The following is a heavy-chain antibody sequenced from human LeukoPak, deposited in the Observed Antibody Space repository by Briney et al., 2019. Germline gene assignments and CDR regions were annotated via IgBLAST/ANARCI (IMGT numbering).Heavy chain of an antibody. Sequence: GGSLRLSCAASGFTFSNYAIHWVRQAPGKGLEWVANIKQDGSEKYYVDSVKGRFTISRDNAKNSLYLQMNSLRAEDTAVYYCAREGPSSPFGGADYWGQGTLVTVSS. J-gene: IGHJ4*02. CDR2: IKQDGSEK. V-gene: IGHV3-7*01. CDR1: GFTFSNYA. D-gene: IGHD6-6*01. CDR3: AREGPSSPFGGADY.